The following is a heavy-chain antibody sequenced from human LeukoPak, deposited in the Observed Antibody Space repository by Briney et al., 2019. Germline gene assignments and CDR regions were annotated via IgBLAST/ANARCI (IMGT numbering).Heavy chain of an antibody. CDR1: GGTFSSYA. J-gene: IGHJ4*02. CDR2: IIPIFGTA. D-gene: IGHD6-6*01. CDR3: ARGPQPSIAETEMYYFDY. Sequence: ASVKVSCKASGGTFSSYAISWVRQAPGQGLEWMGGIIPIFGTANYAQKFQGRVTITTDESTSTAYMELSSLRSEDTAVYYCARGPQPSIAETEMYYFDYWGQGTLVTVSS. V-gene: IGHV1-69*05.